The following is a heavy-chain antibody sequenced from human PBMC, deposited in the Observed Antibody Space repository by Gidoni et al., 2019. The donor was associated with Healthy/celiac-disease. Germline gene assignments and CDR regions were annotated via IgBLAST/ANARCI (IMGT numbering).Heavy chain of an antibody. Sequence: EVQRVESGGGLVKRGGSVRLCCAASGFPCSRYSMNWVRQAPGKGLEWVSAISSSSSYIYYADSVKGRFTISRDNAKNSLYLQMNSLRAEDTAVYYCARAPQHLVLYYYIDVWGQGTTVTVSS. V-gene: IGHV3-21*01. CDR3: ARAPQHLVLYYYIDV. J-gene: IGHJ6*03. CDR2: ISSSSSYI. CDR1: GFPCSRYS. D-gene: IGHD6-13*01.